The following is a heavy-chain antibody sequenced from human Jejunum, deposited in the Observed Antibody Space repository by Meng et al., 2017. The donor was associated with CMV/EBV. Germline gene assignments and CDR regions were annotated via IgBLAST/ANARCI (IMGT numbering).Heavy chain of an antibody. CDR1: GFTFSIHW. CDR2: IKPDGSEI. V-gene: IGHV3-7*01. Sequence: SYAGSGFTFSIHWMSWVRQPPGKGPEWVASIKPDGSEIQYVGSLRGRFTVSRDNARKSLYLQMNSLTAEDTAVYYCASGNDFNIWGQGTLVTVSS. D-gene: IGHD1-1*01. J-gene: IGHJ3*02. CDR3: ASGNDFNI.